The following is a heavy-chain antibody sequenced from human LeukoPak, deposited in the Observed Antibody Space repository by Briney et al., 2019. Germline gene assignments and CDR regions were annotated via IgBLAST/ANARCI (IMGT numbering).Heavy chain of an antibody. CDR1: GFTFSNYD. D-gene: IGHD3-16*01. CDR3: AKGGLWDWFDP. V-gene: IGHV3-23*01. CDR2: IRRSGVST. J-gene: IGHJ5*02. Sequence: TGGSLRLSCAASGFTFSNYDMSWVRQAPGKGLEWVSAIRRSGVSTYYADSVKGRFTTSRDTSKNTLYLQMNSLRAEDTAVYYCAKGGLWDWFDPWGQGTLVTVSS.